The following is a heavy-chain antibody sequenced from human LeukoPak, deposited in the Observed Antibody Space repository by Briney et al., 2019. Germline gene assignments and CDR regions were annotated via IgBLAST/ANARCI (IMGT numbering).Heavy chain of an antibody. D-gene: IGHD3-10*01. CDR1: GFTFSSYG. Sequence: GGTLRLSCAASGFTFSSYGMSWVRQAPGKGLEWVSAISGSGGSTYYADSVKGRFTISRDNSKNTLYLQMNSLRAEDTAVYYCASGGIRGVGSGRFDYWGQGTLVTVSS. J-gene: IGHJ4*02. CDR2: ISGSGGST. CDR3: ASGGIRGVGSGRFDY. V-gene: IGHV3-23*01.